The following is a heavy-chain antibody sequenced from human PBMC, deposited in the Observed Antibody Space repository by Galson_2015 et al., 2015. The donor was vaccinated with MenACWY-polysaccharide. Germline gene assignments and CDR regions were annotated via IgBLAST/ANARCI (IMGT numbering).Heavy chain of an antibody. D-gene: IGHD4-17*01. CDR1: GFTFSSYA. CDR3: ARDYGDYYFDY. CDR2: ISYDGSNK. Sequence: SLRLSCAASGFTFSSYAMHWVRQAPGKGLEWVAVISYDGSNKYYADSVKGRFTISRDNSRNTLYLQMNSLRAEDTAVYYGARDYGDYYFDYWGQGTLVTVSS. V-gene: IGHV3-30-3*01. J-gene: IGHJ4*02.